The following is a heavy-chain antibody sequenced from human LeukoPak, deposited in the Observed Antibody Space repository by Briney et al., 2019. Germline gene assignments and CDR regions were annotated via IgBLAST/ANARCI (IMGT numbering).Heavy chain of an antibody. CDR3: ARLRRYYDSSGYGGYYFDY. CDR1: GFTFISYT. CDR2: ISSSSSYI. V-gene: IGHV3-21*01. Sequence: GGSLRLSCAASGFTFISYTMNWVRQAPGKGLEWVSSISSSSSYIYYADSVKGRFTVSRDNAKNSLYLQMNSLRAEDTAVYYCARLRRYYDSSGYGGYYFDYWGQGTLVTVSS. J-gene: IGHJ4*02. D-gene: IGHD3-22*01.